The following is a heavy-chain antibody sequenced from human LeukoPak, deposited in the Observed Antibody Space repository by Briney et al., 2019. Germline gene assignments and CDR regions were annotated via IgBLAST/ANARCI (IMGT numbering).Heavy chain of an antibody. Sequence: GASVKVSCKASGYTFTYYAIHWVRQAPGQGLEWMGWINTNTEDPTYAQGFTGRFVFSLDTSVSTAYLHITNLKPEYAAMYYCARGRSGWNDFDSWGQGTLVTVSS. CDR2: INTNTEDP. D-gene: IGHD6-19*01. CDR3: ARGRSGWNDFDS. J-gene: IGHJ4*02. V-gene: IGHV7-4-1*02. CDR1: GYTFTYYA.